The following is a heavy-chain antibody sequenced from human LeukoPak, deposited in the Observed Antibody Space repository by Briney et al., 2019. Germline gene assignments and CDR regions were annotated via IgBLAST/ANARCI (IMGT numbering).Heavy chain of an antibody. Sequence: GGTLRLSCAASGFTFSSYGMSWVRQAPGKGLEWVSAISGSGGSTHYADSVKGRFTISRDNSKNTLYLQMNNLRAEGTAIYYCAKDQSSSWYSFDYWGQGTLVTVSS. CDR2: ISGSGGST. CDR1: GFTFSSYG. V-gene: IGHV3-23*01. D-gene: IGHD6-13*01. CDR3: AKDQSSSWYSFDY. J-gene: IGHJ4*02.